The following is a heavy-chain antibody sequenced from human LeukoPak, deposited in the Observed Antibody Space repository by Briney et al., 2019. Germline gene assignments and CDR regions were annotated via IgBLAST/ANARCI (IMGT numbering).Heavy chain of an antibody. CDR2: IYYSGSI. J-gene: IGHJ4*02. D-gene: IGHD3-22*01. CDR3: ARQFYYDSSGYIDY. V-gene: IGHV4-59*01. Sequence: SETLALTCTVSGGSISNYYWSWIRQPPGKGLGWIGYIYYSGSINYNPSLKSRVTISVDTSKNQLSLKLTSVTAADTAVYYCARQFYYDSSGYIDYWGQGTLVTVSS. CDR1: GGSISNYY.